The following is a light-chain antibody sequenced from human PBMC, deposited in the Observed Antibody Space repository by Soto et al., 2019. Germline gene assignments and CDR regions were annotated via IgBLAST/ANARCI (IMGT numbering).Light chain of an antibody. Sequence: QSALTQPASVSGSPGQSITISCTGTSSDVGNYNLVSWYQQHPGKAPKLMIYEDTERPSGISNRFSGSKSGNTASLTISGLQAEDEADYYCCSYVGTSTVVFGGGTKLTVL. CDR2: EDT. V-gene: IGLV2-23*01. CDR3: CSYVGTSTVV. J-gene: IGLJ2*01. CDR1: SSDVGNYNL.